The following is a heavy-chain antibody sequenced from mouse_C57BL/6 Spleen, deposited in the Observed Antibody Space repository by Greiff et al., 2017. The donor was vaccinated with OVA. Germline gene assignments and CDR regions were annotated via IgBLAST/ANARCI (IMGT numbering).Heavy chain of an antibody. CDR2: IYPGSGST. Sequence: QVQLQQPGAELVKPGASVKMSCKASGYTFPSYWITWVKQRPGQGLEWIGDIYPGSGSTNYNEKFKSKATLTVDTSSSTAYMQLSSLTSEDSAVYYCARRDYGSSYVNWYFDVWGTGTTVTVSS. V-gene: IGHV1-55*01. D-gene: IGHD1-1*01. CDR1: GYTFPSYW. J-gene: IGHJ1*03. CDR3: ARRDYGSSYVNWYFDV.